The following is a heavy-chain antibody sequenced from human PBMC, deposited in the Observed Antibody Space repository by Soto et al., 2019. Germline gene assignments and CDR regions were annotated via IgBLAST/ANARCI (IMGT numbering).Heavy chain of an antibody. CDR2: ISYNGNIK. V-gene: IGHV3-30*18. Sequence: QVQLVESGGGVVQPGRSLRLSCAASGFTFSNFGMHWVRQAPGKGLEGVASISYNGNIKYSADSVKGRVTISRDNSKTTLYLQMNSLTSEETATYYSSKFWGPVTAAVDDYWGQGTLVTASS. J-gene: IGHJ4*02. D-gene: IGHD6-13*01. CDR3: SKFWGPVTAAVDDY. CDR1: GFTFSNFG.